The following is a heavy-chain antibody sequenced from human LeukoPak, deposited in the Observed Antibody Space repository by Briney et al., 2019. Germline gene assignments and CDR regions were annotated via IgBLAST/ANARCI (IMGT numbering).Heavy chain of an antibody. CDR2: ILYDGSKK. Sequence: PGGALRLSCSASGFTFSRFGMHWVRQAPGQGLEWVAFILYDGSKKYYADSVKGRFTISRDNAKSSLYLQMNSLRAEDTAVYYCARDPYSGSYGADYYYYMDVWGKGTTVTISS. CDR1: GFTFSRFG. V-gene: IGHV3-30*02. J-gene: IGHJ6*03. CDR3: ARDPYSGSYGADYYYYMDV. D-gene: IGHD1-26*01.